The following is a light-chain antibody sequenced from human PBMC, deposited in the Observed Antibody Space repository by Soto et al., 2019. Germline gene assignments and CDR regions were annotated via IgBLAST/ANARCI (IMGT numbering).Light chain of an antibody. Sequence: EIVLTQSPATLSLSPGERATLSCRASQSVGSYLAWFQQTPGQAPRLLIYDTSNRATGIPARFSGSGSGTDFTLTISSLETEDFAVYYCQQRSDWPPTFGQGTKVE. CDR3: QQRSDWPPT. V-gene: IGKV3-11*01. CDR2: DTS. CDR1: QSVGSY. J-gene: IGKJ1*01.